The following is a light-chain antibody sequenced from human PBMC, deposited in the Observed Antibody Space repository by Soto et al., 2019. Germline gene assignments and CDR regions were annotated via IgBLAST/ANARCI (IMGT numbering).Light chain of an antibody. CDR1: QSISSY. Sequence: DIQMTQSPSSLSASVGDRVTITCLASQSISSYLNWYQQKPGKAPKLLIYAATSLQSGVPSRFSGSGSGTDFTLTISSLQPEDFATYYCQQSYSTPITFGQGTRLPIK. J-gene: IGKJ5*01. V-gene: IGKV1-39*01. CDR3: QQSYSTPIT. CDR2: AAT.